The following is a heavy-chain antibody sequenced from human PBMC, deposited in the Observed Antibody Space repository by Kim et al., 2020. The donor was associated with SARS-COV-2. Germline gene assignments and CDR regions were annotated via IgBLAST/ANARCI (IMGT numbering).Heavy chain of an antibody. J-gene: IGHJ6*02. Sequence: SVKVSCKASGGTFSSYAISWVRQAPGQGLEWMGGIIPIFGTANYAQKFQGRVTITADESTSTAYMELSSLRSEDTAVYYCAREEYSGYAGSQYYYYYGMDVWGQGTTVTVSS. V-gene: IGHV1-69*13. D-gene: IGHD5-12*01. CDR3: AREEYSGYAGSQYYYYYGMDV. CDR2: IIPIFGTA. CDR1: GGTFSSYA.